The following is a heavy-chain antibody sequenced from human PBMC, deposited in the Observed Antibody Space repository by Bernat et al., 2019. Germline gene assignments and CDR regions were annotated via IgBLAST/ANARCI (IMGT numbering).Heavy chain of an antibody. D-gene: IGHD1-1*01. CDR2: IKSKSDGETT. CDR3: TTQSTTLDY. CDR1: DFTFSKTW. V-gene: IGHV3-15*07. Sequence: EVQLVESGGGLVKPGGSLRLSCAVSDFTFSKTWMHWVRQAPGKGWEWVGRIKSKSDGETTDYAAPVKGRLTISRDDSKSTLYLQMNRLKTEDTAVYYCTTQSTTLDYWGQGTLVTVSP. J-gene: IGHJ4*02.